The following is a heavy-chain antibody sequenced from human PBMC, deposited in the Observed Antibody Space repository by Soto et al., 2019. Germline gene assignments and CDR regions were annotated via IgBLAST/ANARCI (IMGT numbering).Heavy chain of an antibody. CDR3: ARYVDTAMLRPFDY. D-gene: IGHD5-18*01. J-gene: IGHJ4*02. Sequence: QVQLQESGPGLVKPSQTLSLTCTVSGGSISSGGYYWSWIRQHPGKGLEWIGYTYYRASSYYNPSLKSRVTISVDTSKNEFSLKLSSVTAADTAVYYCARYVDTAMLRPFDYWGQGTLVTVSS. CDR1: GGSISSGGYY. V-gene: IGHV4-31*03. CDR2: TYYRASS.